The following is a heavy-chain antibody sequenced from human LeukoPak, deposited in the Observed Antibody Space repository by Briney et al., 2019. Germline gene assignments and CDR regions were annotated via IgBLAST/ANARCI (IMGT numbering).Heavy chain of an antibody. J-gene: IGHJ4*02. CDR1: GFTFSDYY. Sequence: PGGSLGLSRAASGFTFSDYYMSWIRQAPGKGLEWVSYMSSSGSTIYYAESVKGRFTISRDNDKNSLYLQMNSLRAEDTAVYYCARSGGSSTVTIDYWGQGTLVTVSS. CDR3: ARSGGSSTVTIDY. CDR2: MSSSGSTI. D-gene: IGHD2-2*01. V-gene: IGHV3-11*04.